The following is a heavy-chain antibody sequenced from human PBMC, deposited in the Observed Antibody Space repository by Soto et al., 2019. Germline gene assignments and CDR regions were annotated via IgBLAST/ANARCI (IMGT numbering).Heavy chain of an antibody. CDR3: AALHSSGWQFDY. J-gene: IGHJ4*02. Sequence: QVQLQESGPGLVKPSQTLSLTCTVSGGSISGGGYYWSWIRQHPGKGLEWIGYIYYSGSTYYNPSLKSRVTISVDTSKNQFSLKLSSVTAADTAVYYCAALHSSGWQFDYWGQGTLVTVSS. V-gene: IGHV4-31*03. CDR1: GGSISGGGYY. CDR2: IYYSGST. D-gene: IGHD6-19*01.